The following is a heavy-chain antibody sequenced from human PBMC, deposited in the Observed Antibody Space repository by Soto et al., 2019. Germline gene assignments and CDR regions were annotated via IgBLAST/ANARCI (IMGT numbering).Heavy chain of an antibody. V-gene: IGHV3-23*01. CDR2: ISVTPGIT. CDR3: SKWSGYGAL. CDR1: GFTMSTYS. D-gene: IGHD4-17*01. Sequence: EMQLLESGGGLVQPGGSLRLSCAASGFTMSTYSVTWVRQAPGKGLEWVSGISVTPGITFYADSVKGRFTISRDSSKNAVYLQMNSLRAEDTAMYFCSKWSGYGALWGQGTVVTVSS. J-gene: IGHJ4*02.